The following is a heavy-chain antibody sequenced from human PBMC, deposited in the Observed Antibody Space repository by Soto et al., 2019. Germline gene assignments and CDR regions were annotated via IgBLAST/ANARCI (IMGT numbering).Heavy chain of an antibody. J-gene: IGHJ5*02. D-gene: IGHD1-26*01. CDR1: GGSISSGGYY. CDR3: ASYYSGSYYGWFDP. V-gene: IGHV4-31*03. CDR2: IYYSGST. Sequence: SETLSLTCTVSGGSISSGGYYWSWIRQHPGKGLEWIGYIYYSGSTYYNPSLKSRVTISVDTSKNQFSLKLSSVTAADTAVYYCASYYSGSYYGWFDPWGQGTLVTVSS.